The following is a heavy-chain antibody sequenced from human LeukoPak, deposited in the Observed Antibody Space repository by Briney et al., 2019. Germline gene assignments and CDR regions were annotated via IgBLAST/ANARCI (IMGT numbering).Heavy chain of an antibody. J-gene: IGHJ4*02. CDR3: ARENYFDY. CDR1: GYFKSIFY. V-gene: IGHV4-59*01. Sequence: KTSETLSLTCSVCGYFKSIFYWVGIRQLPGKGLEWIGFIHYSGSTNYNPSLKSRVTISVDTSKNQFSLKLRRVTAADTAVYYCARENYFDYWGQGTVVTVSS. CDR2: IHYSGST.